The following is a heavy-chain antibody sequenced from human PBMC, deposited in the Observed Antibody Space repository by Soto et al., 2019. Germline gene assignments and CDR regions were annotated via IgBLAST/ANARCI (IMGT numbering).Heavy chain of an antibody. Sequence: SETLSLTCTVYGGSISSSSYYWGWIRQPPGKGLEWIGSIYYSGSTYYNPSLKSRVTISVDTSKNQFSLKLSSVTAADTAVYYFARHKYYRSGPSAYWGQGTLVT. CDR3: ARHKYYRSGPSAY. V-gene: IGHV4-39*01. J-gene: IGHJ4*02. CDR2: IYYSGST. D-gene: IGHD3-22*01. CDR1: GGSISSSSYY.